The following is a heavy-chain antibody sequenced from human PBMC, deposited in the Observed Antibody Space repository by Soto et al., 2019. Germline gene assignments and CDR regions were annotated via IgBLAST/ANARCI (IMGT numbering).Heavy chain of an antibody. Sequence: QVQLVQSGAEVKKPGSSVKVSCKASGGTFSSYAISWVRQAPGQGLEWMGGIIPMFGTADYAQKFQGRVTIXAHXSTSTAYMELSSLRSEDTAVYYCASHYYDSSGYNYYCGMDVWGQGTTVTVSS. J-gene: IGHJ6*02. D-gene: IGHD3-22*01. CDR3: ASHYYDSSGYNYYCGMDV. CDR2: IIPMFGTA. CDR1: GGTFSSYA. V-gene: IGHV1-69*12.